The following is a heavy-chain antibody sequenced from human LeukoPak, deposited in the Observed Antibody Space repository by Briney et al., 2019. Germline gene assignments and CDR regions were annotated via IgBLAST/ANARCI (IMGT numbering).Heavy chain of an antibody. J-gene: IGHJ3*02. Sequence: GASVKVSCKASGGTFSSYAISWVRQAPGQGLEWMGGIIPIFGTANYAQKFQGRVTITTDESTSTAYMELSSLRSEDTAVYYCARVGGGPFDAFDTWGQGTMVTVSS. CDR3: ARVGGGPFDAFDT. D-gene: IGHD3-16*01. CDR1: GGTFSSYA. V-gene: IGHV1-69*05. CDR2: IIPIFGTA.